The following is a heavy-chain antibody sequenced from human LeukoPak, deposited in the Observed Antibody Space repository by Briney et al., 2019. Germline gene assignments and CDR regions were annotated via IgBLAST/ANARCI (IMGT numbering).Heavy chain of an antibody. V-gene: IGHV1-69*04. Sequence: SVKVSCKASGGTFSSYAISWVRQAPGQGLEWMGRIIPILGVANYAQKFQGRVTITADRSTSTAYMELSSLKSEDTAVYYCARDQNEVLDYWGQGTLVTVCS. D-gene: IGHD2/OR15-2a*01. J-gene: IGHJ4*02. CDR1: GGTFSSYA. CDR3: ARDQNEVLDY. CDR2: IIPILGVA.